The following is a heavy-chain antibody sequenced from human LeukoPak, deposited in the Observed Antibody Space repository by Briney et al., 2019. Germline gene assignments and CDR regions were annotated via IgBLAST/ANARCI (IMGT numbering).Heavy chain of an antibody. D-gene: IGHD4-17*01. Sequence: SETLSLTCAVYGGSFSGYYWSWIRQPAGKGLEWIGRIYTSGSTNYNPSLKSRVTMSVDTSKNQFSLKLSSVTAADTAVYYCARGTVTTLFDYWGQGTLVTVSS. V-gene: IGHV4-59*10. CDR1: GGSFSGYY. J-gene: IGHJ4*02. CDR2: IYTSGST. CDR3: ARGTVTTLFDY.